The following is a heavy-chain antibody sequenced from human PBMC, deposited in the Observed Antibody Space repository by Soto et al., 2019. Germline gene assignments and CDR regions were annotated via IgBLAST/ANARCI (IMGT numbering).Heavy chain of an antibody. Sequence: LSLTCTVSGGSISSGGYYWSWIRQHPGKGLEWIGCIYYSGSTYYNPSLRSRVTISADTSKNQFSLKLSSVTAADTAVYYCARVVGTPIDYYGSGSYYRPHRATYGMDVWSQGTTVTVSS. CDR3: ARVVGTPIDYYGSGSYYRPHRATYGMDV. J-gene: IGHJ6*02. CDR2: IYYSGST. V-gene: IGHV4-31*03. D-gene: IGHD3-10*01. CDR1: GGSISSGGYY.